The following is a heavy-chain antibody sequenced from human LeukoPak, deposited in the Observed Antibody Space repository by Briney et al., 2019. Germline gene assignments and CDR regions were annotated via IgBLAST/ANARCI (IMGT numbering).Heavy chain of an antibody. CDR1: GYTFTSYY. CDR3: ARENCSSTTCYGGPLDY. J-gene: IGHJ4*02. CDR2: LNPSGGST. V-gene: IGHV1-46*01. D-gene: IGHD2-2*01. Sequence: ASVKVSCKASGYTFTSYYMHWVRQAPGQGLEWMGMLNPSGGSTSYAQKFQGRVTMTRDMSTSTVYMELSSLRSEDTAVYYCARENCSSTTCYGGPLDYWGQGTLVTVSS.